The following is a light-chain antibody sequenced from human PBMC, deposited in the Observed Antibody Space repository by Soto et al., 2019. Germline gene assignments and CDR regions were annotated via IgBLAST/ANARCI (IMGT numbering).Light chain of an antibody. CDR1: SSDVGGYNY. V-gene: IGLV2-14*01. CDR3: SSYTTSSTQV. Sequence: QSALTQPASVSGSPRQSITISCAGTSSDVGGYNYVSWYQQHPGKAPKLMIYEVNYRPSGVSDRFSGSKSGNTASLTISGLQAEDEADYYCSSYTTSSTQVFGGGTKLTVL. J-gene: IGLJ3*02. CDR2: EVN.